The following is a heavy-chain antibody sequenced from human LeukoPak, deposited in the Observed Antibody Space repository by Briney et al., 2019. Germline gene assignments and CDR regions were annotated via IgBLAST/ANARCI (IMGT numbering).Heavy chain of an antibody. J-gene: IGHJ4*02. D-gene: IGHD3-22*01. Sequence: GGSLRLSCAASGFTFSSYGISWVRQAPGKGLEWVSSISSSSSYIYYADSVKGRFTISRDNAKNSLYLQMNSLRAEDTAVYYCARAASRAPSSGYPYWGQGTLVTVSS. CDR1: GFTFSSYG. V-gene: IGHV3-21*01. CDR3: ARAASRAPSSGYPY. CDR2: ISSSSSYI.